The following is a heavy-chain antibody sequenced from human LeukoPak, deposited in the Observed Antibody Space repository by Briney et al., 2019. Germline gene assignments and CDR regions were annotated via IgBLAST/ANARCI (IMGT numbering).Heavy chain of an antibody. CDR3: ARDQNWNDPPDAFDI. Sequence: ASVKVSCKASGYTFTSYAMHWVRQAPGQRLEWMGWINAGNGNTKYSQKFQGRVTITRDTSASTAYMELSSLRSEDTAVYYCARDQNWNDPPDAFDIWGQGTMVTVSS. D-gene: IGHD1-1*01. CDR1: GYTFTSYA. CDR2: INAGNGNT. V-gene: IGHV1-3*01. J-gene: IGHJ3*02.